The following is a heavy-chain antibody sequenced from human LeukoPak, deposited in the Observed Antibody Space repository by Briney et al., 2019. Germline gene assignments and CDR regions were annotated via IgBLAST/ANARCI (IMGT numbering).Heavy chain of an antibody. CDR2: ISYDGSNK. CDR3: AKDMRYCSGGSCYSNAFDI. Sequence: GGSLRLSCAASGFTFSSYGMHWVRQAPGKGLEWVAVISYDGSNKYCADSVKGRFTISRDNSKNTLYLQMNSLRAEDTAVYYCAKDMRYCSGGSCYSNAFDIWGQGTMVTVSS. CDR1: GFTFSSYG. J-gene: IGHJ3*02. D-gene: IGHD2-15*01. V-gene: IGHV3-30*18.